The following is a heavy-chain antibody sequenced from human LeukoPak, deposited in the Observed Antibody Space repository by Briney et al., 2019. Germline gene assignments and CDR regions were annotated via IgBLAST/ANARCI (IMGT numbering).Heavy chain of an antibody. J-gene: IGHJ6*03. V-gene: IGHV3-48*01. CDR3: ARALGSSGNYWSYYYYMDV. D-gene: IGHD3-22*01. CDR2: ISSGSSTI. Sequence: PGASLRLSYAASGFTFSSYSMNWVRQAPGKGLEWVSYISSGSSTIYYADSVKGRFTISRDNAKNSLYLQMNSLRAEDTAVYYCARALGSSGNYWSYYYYMDVWGKGTTVTVSS. CDR1: GFTFSSYS.